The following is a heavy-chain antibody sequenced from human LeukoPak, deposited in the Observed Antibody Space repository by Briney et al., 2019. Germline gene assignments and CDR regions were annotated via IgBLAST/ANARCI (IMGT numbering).Heavy chain of an antibody. D-gene: IGHD2-15*01. CDR1: GYSISSGYY. J-gene: IGHJ6*03. CDR3: ARGDSDCSGGSCYSDSYYYYYYMDV. V-gene: IGHV4-38-2*02. CDR2: IYHSGST. Sequence: SETLSLTCTVSGYSISSGYYWGGIRQPPGKGVEGIWSIYHSGSTYYNPSLKSRVTISVDTSKNQFSLKLRSVTAADTAVYYWARGDSDCSGGSCYSDSYYYYYYMDVWGKGTTVTVSS.